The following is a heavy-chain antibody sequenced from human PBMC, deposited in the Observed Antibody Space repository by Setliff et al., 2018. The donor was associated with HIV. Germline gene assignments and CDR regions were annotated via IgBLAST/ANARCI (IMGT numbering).Heavy chain of an antibody. Sequence: SETLSLTCTVSGGSIDSTDYSWGWIRQPPGRGLEWIGSIFYSGRTTYNPSLRSRFTISVDTSKNQFSLKLRSVTAADTAVYYCARQPLYNDYDWRSYYFDYWGQGSLVTVSS. CDR3: ARQPLYNDYDWRSYYFDY. V-gene: IGHV4-39*01. CDR1: GGSIDSTDYS. D-gene: IGHD5-12*01. CDR2: IFYSGRT. J-gene: IGHJ4*02.